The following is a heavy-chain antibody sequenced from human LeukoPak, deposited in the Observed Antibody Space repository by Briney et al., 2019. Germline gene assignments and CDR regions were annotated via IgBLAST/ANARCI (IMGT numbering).Heavy chain of an antibody. CDR3: ARDVYDSGRGAFDI. CDR2: INEDGSTK. CDR1: GFTFSTYW. V-gene: IGHV3-7*01. J-gene: IGHJ3*02. Sequence: PGGCLRLSCAASGFTFSTYWMSWVRQAPGKGLEWVANINEDGSTKYYVDSVKGRFTISRDNAKNSLFLQMDSLRAEDTAVYYCARDVYDSGRGAFDILGQGTMVTVSS. D-gene: IGHD3-10*01.